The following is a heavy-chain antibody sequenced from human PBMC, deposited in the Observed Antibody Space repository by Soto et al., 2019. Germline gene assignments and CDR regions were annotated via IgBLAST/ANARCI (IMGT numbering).Heavy chain of an antibody. CDR2: INPRNGDK. D-gene: IGHD2-21*01. Sequence: DSVWVSCKTSGYTFVDHYLNWVRQAPGQGLEWMGWINPRNGDKKYAQKLQGRVTMTRDTTITTTYMDLSALTSDDTAVYYCARGEATHIEVLDVWGPGTTDTVSS. CDR3: ARGEATHIEVLDV. J-gene: IGHJ6*02. V-gene: IGHV1-2*02. CDR1: GYTFVDHY.